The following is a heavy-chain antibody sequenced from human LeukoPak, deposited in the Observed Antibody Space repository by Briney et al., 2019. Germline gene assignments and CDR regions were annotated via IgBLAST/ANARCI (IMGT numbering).Heavy chain of an antibody. D-gene: IGHD5-24*01. CDR3: ASTADGYNAYYFDP. CDR1: GGSISSYY. V-gene: IGHV4-59*01. CDR2: IYYSGST. J-gene: IGHJ4*02. Sequence: SETLSLTCTVSGGSISSYYWSWIRQPPGKGLEWMAYIYYSGSTSYNPSLKSRVSISVDTSKNQFSLKLSSVTAADTAVYFCASTADGYNAYYFDPWGQGTLVTVSS.